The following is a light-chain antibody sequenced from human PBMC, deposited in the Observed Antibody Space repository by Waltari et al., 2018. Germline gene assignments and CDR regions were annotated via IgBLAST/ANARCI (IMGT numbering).Light chain of an antibody. CDR3: LSADSRGTCKV. V-gene: IGLV3-25*03. Sequence: YQQKPGQAPVLIIDKDTQRPSGIPERFSGSSSGTTGKMTISGVQAEDEADYYCLSADSRGTCKVFGGGTELTVL. J-gene: IGLJ3*02. CDR2: KDT.